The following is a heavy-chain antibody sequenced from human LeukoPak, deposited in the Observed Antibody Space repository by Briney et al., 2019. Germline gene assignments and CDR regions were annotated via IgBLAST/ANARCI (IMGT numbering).Heavy chain of an antibody. CDR2: INPSGYGT. CDR3: ARDVLAFCGGDCPLDY. J-gene: IGHJ4*02. CDR1: GYTFTSYA. D-gene: IGHD2-21*02. Sequence: ASVKVSCKASGYTFTSYAMHWVRQAPGQGLEWMGIINPSGYGTNYAQKFQGRVTMTRDMSTSTVYMELSGLRSEDTAVYYCARDVLAFCGGDCPLDYWGQGTLVTVSS. V-gene: IGHV1-46*01.